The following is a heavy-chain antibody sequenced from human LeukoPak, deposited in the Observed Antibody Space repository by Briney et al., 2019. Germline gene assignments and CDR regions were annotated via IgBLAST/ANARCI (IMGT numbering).Heavy chain of an antibody. CDR2: IIPIFGTA. J-gene: IGHJ4*02. CDR1: GGTFSSYA. CDR3: ARGYYYDSSGYYSIDY. V-gene: IGHV1-69*06. D-gene: IGHD3-22*01. Sequence: ASVKVSCKASGGTFSSYAISWVRQAPGQGLEWMGGIIPIFGTANYAQKFQGRVTITADKSTSTAYMELSSLRSEDTAVYYCARGYYYDSSGYYSIDYWGQGTLVTVSS.